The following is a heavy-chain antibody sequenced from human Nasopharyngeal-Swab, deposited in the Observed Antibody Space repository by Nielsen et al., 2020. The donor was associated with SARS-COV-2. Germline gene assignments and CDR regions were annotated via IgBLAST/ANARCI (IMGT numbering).Heavy chain of an antibody. J-gene: IGHJ4*02. CDR2: ISSSSSYI. CDR1: GFTFSSYS. D-gene: IGHD4-17*01. V-gene: IGHV3-21*01. Sequence: GESLKISCAASGFTFSSYSMNWVRQAPGKGLEWVSSISSSSSYIYYADSVKGRFTISRDNAKNSLYLQMNSLRAEDTAVYYCASYFYGDYSDYWGQGTLVTVSS. CDR3: ASYFYGDYSDY.